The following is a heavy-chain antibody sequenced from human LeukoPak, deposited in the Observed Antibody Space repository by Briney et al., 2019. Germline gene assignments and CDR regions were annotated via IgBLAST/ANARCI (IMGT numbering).Heavy chain of an antibody. CDR2: IYHSGST. Sequence: SETLSLTCAVSGYFISSGYYWGWIRQPPGKGLEWIGSIYHSGSTYYNPSLKSRVTISVDTSKNQFSLKLSSVTAADTAVYYCAREIYCSSTSCQGYYYMDVWGKGTTVTVSS. CDR1: GYFISSGYY. CDR3: AREIYCSSTSCQGYYYMDV. J-gene: IGHJ6*03. V-gene: IGHV4-38-2*02. D-gene: IGHD2-2*01.